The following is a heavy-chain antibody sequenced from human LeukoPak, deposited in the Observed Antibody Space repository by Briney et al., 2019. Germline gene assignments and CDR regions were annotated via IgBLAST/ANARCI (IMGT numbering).Heavy chain of an antibody. V-gene: IGHV3-7*01. CDR3: ARGRDGYNLVDAFDI. D-gene: IGHD5-24*01. CDR1: GFTFTNYW. J-gene: IGHJ3*02. CDR2: IKQDRSEK. Sequence: QPGGSLRLSCAASGFTFTNYWMSWVRQAPGKGLELVANIKQDRSEKYYVDSVKGRFTISRDNAKNSLYLQMNSLRAEDTAVYYCARGRDGYNLVDAFDIWGQGTMVTVSS.